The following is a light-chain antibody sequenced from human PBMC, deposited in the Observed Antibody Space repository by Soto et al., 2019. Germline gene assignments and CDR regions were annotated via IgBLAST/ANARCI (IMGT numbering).Light chain of an antibody. J-gene: IGKJ4*01. Sequence: IQMTQSPSTLSGSVGDRVTITCRASQTISSWLAWYQQKPGKAPKLLIYKASTLKSGVPSRFSGSGSGTEFTLTISSLQPDDFATYYCLQDYSYPLTFGGGTKVDIK. CDR3: LQDYSYPLT. CDR1: QTISSW. V-gene: IGKV1-5*03. CDR2: KAS.